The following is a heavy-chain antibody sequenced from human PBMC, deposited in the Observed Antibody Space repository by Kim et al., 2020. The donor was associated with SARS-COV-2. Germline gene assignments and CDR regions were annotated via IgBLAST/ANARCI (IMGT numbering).Heavy chain of an antibody. V-gene: IGHV3-48*02. Sequence: GGSLRLSCAASGFTFSSYSMNWVRQAPGKGLEWVSYISSSSSTIYYADSVKGRFTISRDNAKNSLYLQMNSLRDEDTAVYYCARDRWFGVVREYYFDYWGQGTLVTVSS. CDR1: GFTFSSYS. CDR2: ISSSSSTI. D-gene: IGHD3-10*01. J-gene: IGHJ4*02. CDR3: ARDRWFGVVREYYFDY.